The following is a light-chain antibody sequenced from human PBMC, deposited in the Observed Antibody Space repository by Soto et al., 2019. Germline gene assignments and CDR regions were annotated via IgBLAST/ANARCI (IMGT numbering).Light chain of an antibody. J-gene: IGLJ3*02. CDR2: GNS. CDR1: SSNIGISYD. CDR3: QSYCSSLSGWV. V-gene: IGLV1-40*01. Sequence: QSVLTQPPSVSGAPGQRVTISCTGSSSNIGISYDVHRYQQLPGKAPKLLIYGNSNRPPGVADRCSGSKSGTSASLAITALQAEDEADYYCQSYCSSLSGWVFGGGTQLPVL.